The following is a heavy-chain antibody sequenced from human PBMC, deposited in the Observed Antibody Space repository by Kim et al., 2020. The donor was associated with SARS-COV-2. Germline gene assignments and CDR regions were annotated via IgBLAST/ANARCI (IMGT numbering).Heavy chain of an antibody. V-gene: IGHV1-2*06. D-gene: IGHD3-3*01. CDR1: GYTFTNYY. CDR3: ASDLRGTIFGVVVSDYGLD. Sequence: ASVKISCTASGYTFTNYYIHWVRQAPGQGLEWMGRINPNSGVTNYVQKFQGRVTMTRDTSISTAYMELSSLRSDDTALYYCASDLRGTIFGVVVSDYGLD. CDR2: INPNSGVT. J-gene: IGHJ6*01.